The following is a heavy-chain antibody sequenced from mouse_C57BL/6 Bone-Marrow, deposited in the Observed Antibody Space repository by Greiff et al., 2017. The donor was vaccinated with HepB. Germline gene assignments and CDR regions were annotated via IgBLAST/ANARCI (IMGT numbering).Heavy chain of an antibody. V-gene: IGHV5-9*01. CDR1: GFTFSSYT. Sequence: EVKLVESGGGLVKPGGSLKLSCAASGFTFSSYTMSWVRQTPEKRLEWVATISGGGGNTYYPDSVKGRFTISRDNAKNTLYLQMSSLRSEDTALYYCARRGGSPYYFDYWGQGTTLTVSS. D-gene: IGHD1-1*01. J-gene: IGHJ2*01. CDR2: ISGGGGNT. CDR3: ARRGGSPYYFDY.